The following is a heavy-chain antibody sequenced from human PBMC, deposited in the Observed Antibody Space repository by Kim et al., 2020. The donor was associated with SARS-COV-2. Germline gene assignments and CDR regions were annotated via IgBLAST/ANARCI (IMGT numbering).Heavy chain of an antibody. CDR3: ATRDRRSGYFDY. D-gene: IGHD3-10*01. Sequence: YYTPALKSRVTLAVDTSKKQFSLNLSYVTAADTAVYFCATRDRRSGYFDYWGQGTLVTVSS. V-gene: IGHV4-39*01. J-gene: IGHJ4*02.